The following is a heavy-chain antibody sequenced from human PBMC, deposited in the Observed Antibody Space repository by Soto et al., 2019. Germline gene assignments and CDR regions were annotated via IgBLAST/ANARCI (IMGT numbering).Heavy chain of an antibody. J-gene: IGHJ6*02. V-gene: IGHV1-8*01. CDR1: GYTFTSYD. Sequence: GASVKVSCKASGYTFTSYDINWVRQATGQGLEWMGWMNPNSGNTKYSQKFQGRVTITRDTSASTAYMELSSLRSEDTAVYYCAVQAVAGGANYYGMDVWGQGTTVTVSS. D-gene: IGHD6-19*01. CDR2: MNPNSGNT. CDR3: AVQAVAGGANYYGMDV.